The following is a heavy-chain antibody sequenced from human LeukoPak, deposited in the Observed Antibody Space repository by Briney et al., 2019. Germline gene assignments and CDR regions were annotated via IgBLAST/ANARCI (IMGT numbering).Heavy chain of an antibody. D-gene: IGHD3-9*01. CDR1: GFTFSSYA. CDR2: ISGSGGST. Sequence: GGSLRLSCAASGFTFSSYAMSWVRQAPGKGLEWVSAISGSGGSTYYADSVKGRFTISRDNSKNTLYPQMNSLRAEDTAVYYCAKDRRDVLRYFDWYPPIDYWGQGTLVTVSS. CDR3: AKDRRDVLRYFDWYPPIDY. J-gene: IGHJ4*02. V-gene: IGHV3-23*01.